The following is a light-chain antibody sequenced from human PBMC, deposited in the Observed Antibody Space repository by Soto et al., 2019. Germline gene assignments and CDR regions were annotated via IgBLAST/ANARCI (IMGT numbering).Light chain of an antibody. CDR2: ATS. CDR3: QQYEKWPLA. J-gene: IGKJ1*01. Sequence: EIVMTQFPVTLSVSPGERVILSCRASQSITSTLAWYQQKPGQAPRLLIYATSTRAADIPARFSGSGSGTEFTLTITSLQSEDFAVYYCQQYEKWPLAFGQGTKVELK. V-gene: IGKV3-15*01. CDR1: QSITST.